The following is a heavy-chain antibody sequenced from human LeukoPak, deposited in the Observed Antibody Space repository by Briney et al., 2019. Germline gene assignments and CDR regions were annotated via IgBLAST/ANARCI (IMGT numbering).Heavy chain of an antibody. J-gene: IGHJ1*01. CDR1: GDSISSYY. D-gene: IGHD6-13*01. V-gene: IGHV4-59*01. Sequence: SETLSLTCTVSGDSISSYYWSWIRQSPGKGLEWFGYIYDSGSTDYNPSLKSRVTISVDTSKNHFSLKLTSVTPADTAVYYCAAGSSWEYFQHWAQGPLVTVSS. CDR2: IYDSGST. CDR3: AAGSSWEYFQH.